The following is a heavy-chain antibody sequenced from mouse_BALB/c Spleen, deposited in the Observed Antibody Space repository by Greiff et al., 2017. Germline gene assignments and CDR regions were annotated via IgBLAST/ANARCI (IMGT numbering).Heavy chain of an antibody. V-gene: IGHV5-12-2*01. CDR3: ARRYHVDYAMDY. J-gene: IGHJ4*01. CDR1: GFTFSSYT. CDR2: ISNGGGST. Sequence: EVKLVESGGGLVQPGGSLKLSCAASGFTFSSYTMSWVRQTPEKRLEWVAYISNGGGSTYYPDTVKGRFTISRDNAKNTLYLQMSSLKSEDTAMYYCARRYHVDYAMDYWGQGTSVTVSS. D-gene: IGHD1-1*01.